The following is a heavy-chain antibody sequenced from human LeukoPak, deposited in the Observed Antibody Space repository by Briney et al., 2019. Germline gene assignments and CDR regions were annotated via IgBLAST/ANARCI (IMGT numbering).Heavy chain of an antibody. J-gene: IGHJ4*02. CDR1: GFTFSSHA. CDR3: ANDVVQADQVTPHSGASDH. V-gene: IGHV3-23*01. Sequence: GGSLRLSCAASGFTFSSHAMIWVRQGPGKGREWVSAISGSGGSTYHADPGKGRFTISRDNSKNTLDLQMYSLRAEDTAVHCCANDVVQADQVTPHSGASDHWAKGNLVPVSS. CDR2: ISGSGGST. D-gene: IGHD2-2*01.